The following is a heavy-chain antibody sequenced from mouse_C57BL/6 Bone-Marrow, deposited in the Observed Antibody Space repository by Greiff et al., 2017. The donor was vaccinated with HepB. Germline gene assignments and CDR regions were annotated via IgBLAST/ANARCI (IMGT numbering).Heavy chain of an antibody. Sequence: EVHLVESGGGLVKPGGSLKLSCAASGFTFSDYGMHWVRQAPEKGLEWVAYISSGSSTIYYADTVKGRFTISRDNAKNTLFLQMTSLRSEDTAMYYCARRGYDGYYSYYAMDYWGQGTSVTVSS. J-gene: IGHJ4*01. CDR2: ISSGSSTI. CDR3: ARRGYDGYYSYYAMDY. CDR1: GFTFSDYG. V-gene: IGHV5-17*01. D-gene: IGHD2-3*01.